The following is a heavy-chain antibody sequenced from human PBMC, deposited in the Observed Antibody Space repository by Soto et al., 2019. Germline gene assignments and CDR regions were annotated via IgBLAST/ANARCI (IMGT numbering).Heavy chain of an antibody. V-gene: IGHV3-48*01. CDR1: EVTISSYS. J-gene: IGHJ6*03. CDR2: ISSSSSTI. Sequence: LRVSCAAAEVTISSYSMNWVRQAPGKGLEWVSYISSSSSTIYYADSVKGRFTISRDNAKNSLYLQMNSLRAEDTAVYYCARGDGDQPNWYYYMDVWGKGTTVTVSS. CDR3: ARGDGDQPNWYYYMDV. D-gene: IGHD1-1*01.